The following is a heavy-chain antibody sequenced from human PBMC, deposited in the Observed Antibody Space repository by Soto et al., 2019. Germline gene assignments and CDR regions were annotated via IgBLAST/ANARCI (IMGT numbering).Heavy chain of an antibody. Sequence: GGSLRLSCAASGFTFRSFTMNWVRQAPGKGLEWVSTISSNSAYIYYTDALRGRFTISRDNAKNSLHLQMNSLRAEDTAVYYCATDASRDFSARGSFDPWGPGTLVTVSS. CDR1: GFTFRSFT. J-gene: IGHJ5*02. V-gene: IGHV3-21*01. CDR2: ISSNSAYI. CDR3: ATDASRDFSARGSFDP. D-gene: IGHD6-25*01.